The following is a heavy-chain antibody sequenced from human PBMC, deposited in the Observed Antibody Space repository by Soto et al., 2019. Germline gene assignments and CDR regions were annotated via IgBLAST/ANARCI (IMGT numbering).Heavy chain of an antibody. CDR3: ARAEPTHDDYYDSSGYYYHPPDY. CDR2: INAGNGNT. Sequence: ASVKVSCKASGYTFTSYAMHWVRQAPGQRLEWMGWINAGNGNTKYSQKFQGRVTITRDTSASTAYMELSSLRSEDTAVYYCARAEPTHDDYYDSSGYYYHPPDYWGQGTLVTVSS. CDR1: GYTFTSYA. J-gene: IGHJ4*02. V-gene: IGHV1-3*01. D-gene: IGHD3-22*01.